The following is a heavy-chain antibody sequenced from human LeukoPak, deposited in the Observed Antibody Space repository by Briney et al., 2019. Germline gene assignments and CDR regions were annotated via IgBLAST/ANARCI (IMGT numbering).Heavy chain of an antibody. D-gene: IGHD3-10*01. J-gene: IGHJ3*02. V-gene: IGHV4-4*07. CDR2: IYTSGST. Sequence: PSETLSLTCTVSGGSISSYYWSWIRQPAGKGLEWIGRIYTSGSTNYNPSLKSRVTMSVDTSKNQFSLKLSSVTAADTAVYYCARVGFYYGSGSYYDVFPLENFDIWGQGTMVTVSS. CDR3: ARVGFYYGSGSYYDVFPLENFDI. CDR1: GGSISSYY.